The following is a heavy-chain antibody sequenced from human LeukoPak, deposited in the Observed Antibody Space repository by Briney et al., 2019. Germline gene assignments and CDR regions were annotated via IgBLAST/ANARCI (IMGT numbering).Heavy chain of an antibody. D-gene: IGHD2-2*01. CDR2: ISGSGGST. J-gene: IGHJ4*02. Sequence: GGSLRLSCAASGFTFSRYAMSWVRQAPGKGLEWVSAISGSGGSTYYADSVKGRFTISRDNSKNTLYLQMNSLRAEDTAVYYCAKDRSQLLWVDYWGQGTLVTVSS. CDR1: GFTFSRYA. CDR3: AKDRSQLLWVDY. V-gene: IGHV3-23*01.